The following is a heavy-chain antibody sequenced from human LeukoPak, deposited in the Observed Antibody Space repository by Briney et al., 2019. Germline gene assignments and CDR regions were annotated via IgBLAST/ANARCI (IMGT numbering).Heavy chain of an antibody. J-gene: IGHJ5*02. CDR2: ISYDGSNK. CDR3: ARAYYDFSEGNWFDP. Sequence: GGSLRLSCAASGFTFSSYAMHWVRQAPGKGLEWVAVISYDGSNKYYADSVRGRFTISRDNSKNTLYLQMNSLRAEDTAVYYCARAYYDFSEGNWFDPWGQGTLVTVSS. V-gene: IGHV3-30-3*01. CDR1: GFTFSSYA. D-gene: IGHD3-3*01.